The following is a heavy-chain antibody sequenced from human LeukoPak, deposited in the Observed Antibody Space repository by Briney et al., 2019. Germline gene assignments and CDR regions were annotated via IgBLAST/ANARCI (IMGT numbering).Heavy chain of an antibody. V-gene: IGHV4-39*07. CDR3: ARVISSAWRQNDL. CDR1: GGSISSSSYY. Sequence: SETLSLTCTVSGGSISSSSYYWGWIRQPPGKGLEWIGEIHVNGITNYNPSLKSRVTMSIDKSNNQLSLNLYSVTAADTAVYYCARVISSAWRQNDLWGQGTLVTV. J-gene: IGHJ5*02. D-gene: IGHD3-22*01. CDR2: IHVNGIT.